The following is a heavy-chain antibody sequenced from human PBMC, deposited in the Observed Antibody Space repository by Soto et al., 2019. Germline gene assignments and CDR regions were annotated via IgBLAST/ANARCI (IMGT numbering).Heavy chain of an antibody. CDR1: GYTFTYHY. D-gene: IGHD4-17*01. V-gene: IGHV1-69*13. Sequence: GASVKVSCKASGYTFTYHYIHWVRQAPGQGLEWMGGIIPIFGTTNYAQKFQGRVTITADESTSTAYMELSSLRSEDTAVYYCANTYGPRFDYWGQGTLVTVS. CDR3: ANTYGPRFDY. J-gene: IGHJ4*02. CDR2: IIPIFGTT.